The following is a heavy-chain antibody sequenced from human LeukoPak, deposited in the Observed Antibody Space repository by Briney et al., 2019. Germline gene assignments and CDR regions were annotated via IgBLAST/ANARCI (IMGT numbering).Heavy chain of an antibody. D-gene: IGHD7-27*01. J-gene: IGHJ5*02. CDR1: GFTFSSYW. V-gene: IGHV3-23*01. CDR2: ISGNGENT. Sequence: SGGSLGLSCAASGFTFSSYWMSWVRQAPGKGLEWVSAISGNGENTYYADSVKGRFTISRDNSKYTLYLQMNSLRAEDTAVYYCAKPLLLGYNWFDPWGQGTLVTVSS. CDR3: AKPLLLGYNWFDP.